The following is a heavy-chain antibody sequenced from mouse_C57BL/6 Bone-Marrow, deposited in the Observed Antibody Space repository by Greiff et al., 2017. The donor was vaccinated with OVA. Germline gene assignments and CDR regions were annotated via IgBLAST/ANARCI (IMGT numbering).Heavy chain of an antibody. J-gene: IGHJ4*01. CDR2: INPSNGGT. V-gene: IGHV1-53*01. CDR3: ARSYYGSSYDYAMDY. Sequence: QVKLKQSGPELVKPGASVKLSCKASGYTFTSYWMHWVKQRPGQGLEWIGNINPSNGGTNYNEKFKSKATLTVDKSSSTAYMQLSSLTSEDSAVYYCARSYYGSSYDYAMDYWGQGTSVTVSS. CDR1: GYTFTSYW. D-gene: IGHD1-1*01.